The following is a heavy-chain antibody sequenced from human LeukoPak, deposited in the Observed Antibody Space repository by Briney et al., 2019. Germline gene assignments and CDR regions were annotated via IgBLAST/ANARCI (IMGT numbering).Heavy chain of an antibody. D-gene: IGHD4/OR15-4a*01. J-gene: IGHJ4*02. CDR1: GFTFRNYA. Sequence: PGGSLRLSCAASGFTFRNYAMSWVRQAPGKGLEWVSGIIASVATTVYADPVKGRFTISRNNSRDTLFLQMNSLRVDDTAMYYCASLYNDYGDYWGQGATVTVSS. V-gene: IGHV3-23*01. CDR3: ASLYNDYGDY. CDR2: IIASVATT.